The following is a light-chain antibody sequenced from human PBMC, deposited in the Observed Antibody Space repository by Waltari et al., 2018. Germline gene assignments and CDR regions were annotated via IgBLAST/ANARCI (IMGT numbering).Light chain of an antibody. CDR1: SSDVGGYNY. Sequence: QSALTQPASVSGSPRQSITISCTGTSSDVGGYNYVSWYQQHPGKAPKLMIYDVSKRPSGVSNRFSGSKSGNTASLTISGLQAEDEADYYCSSYTSSSTLVVFGGGTKLTVL. J-gene: IGLJ2*01. CDR2: DVS. CDR3: SSYTSSSTLVV. V-gene: IGLV2-14*01.